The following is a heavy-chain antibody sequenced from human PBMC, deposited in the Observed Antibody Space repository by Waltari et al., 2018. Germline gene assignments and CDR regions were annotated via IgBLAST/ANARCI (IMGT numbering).Heavy chain of an antibody. CDR3: ARGKSTLAYSSGWYGFDY. D-gene: IGHD6-19*01. J-gene: IGHJ4*02. CDR1: GYTFTGYY. Sequence: QVQLVQSGAEVKKPGASVKVSCKASGYTFTGYYMHWVRQAPGQGLEWMGRSNPNSGGKNYAQKFQGRVTMTRETSISTAYMELSRLRSDDTAVYYCARGKSTLAYSSGWYGFDYWGQGTLVTVSS. CDR2: SNPNSGGK. V-gene: IGHV1-2*06.